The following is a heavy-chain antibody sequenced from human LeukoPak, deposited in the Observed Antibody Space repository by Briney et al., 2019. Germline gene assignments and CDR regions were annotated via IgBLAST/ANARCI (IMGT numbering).Heavy chain of an antibody. CDR2: MNPNSGNT. V-gene: IGHV1-8*01. J-gene: IGHJ5*02. Sequence: ASVKVSCKASGYTFTSYDINWVRQATGQGLEWMGWMNPNSGNTGYAQKFQGRVTMTRNTSISTAYMELSSLRSEDTAVYYCARGMFGRQDIVVVPAAILYWFDPWGQGILVTVSS. CDR3: ARGMFGRQDIVVVPAAILYWFDP. CDR1: GYTFTSYD. D-gene: IGHD2-2*02.